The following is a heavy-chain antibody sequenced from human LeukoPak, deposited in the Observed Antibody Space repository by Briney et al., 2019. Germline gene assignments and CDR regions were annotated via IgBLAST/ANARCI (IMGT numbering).Heavy chain of an antibody. Sequence: GGSLRLSCAASGFTFSSYDMHWVRHATGKGLEWVSAIGTAGDTYYPGSVKGRFTISRENAKNSLYLQMNSLRAGDTAVYYCARALGGYGSGRFYYYYYGMDVWGQGTTVTVSS. V-gene: IGHV3-13*01. D-gene: IGHD3-10*01. CDR2: IGTAGDT. J-gene: IGHJ6*02. CDR1: GFTFSSYD. CDR3: ARALGGYGSGRFYYYYYGMDV.